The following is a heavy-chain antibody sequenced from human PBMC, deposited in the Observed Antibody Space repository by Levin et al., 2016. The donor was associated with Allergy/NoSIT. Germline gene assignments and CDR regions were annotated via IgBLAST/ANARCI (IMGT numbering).Heavy chain of an antibody. CDR2: ISGSGVGT. Sequence: GESLKISCVASGFTFTHYAMSWVRQAPGMGLEWVSSISGSGVGTYYADPVKGRFTVSRDNSKSTLYLQMKSLRADDTALYYCAKDVRMVGATWVGLDPFDIWGHGTMVTVSS. V-gene: IGHV3-23*01. D-gene: IGHD1-26*01. CDR3: AKDVRMVGATWVGLDPFDI. J-gene: IGHJ3*02. CDR1: GFTFTHYA.